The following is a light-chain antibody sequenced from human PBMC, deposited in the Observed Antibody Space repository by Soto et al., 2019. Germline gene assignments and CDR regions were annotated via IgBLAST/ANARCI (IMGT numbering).Light chain of an antibody. CDR1: SSDVGRYNH. V-gene: IGLV2-14*01. CDR3: SSYTSSTTVV. J-gene: IGLJ2*01. Sequence: QSALTQPASVSGSPGQSITISCTGTSSDVGRYNHVSWYQQYPAKAPKLMIYDVSNRPSGVSNRFSGSKSGNTASLTISGLQAEDEADYYCSSYTSSTTVVFGGGTKLTVL. CDR2: DVS.